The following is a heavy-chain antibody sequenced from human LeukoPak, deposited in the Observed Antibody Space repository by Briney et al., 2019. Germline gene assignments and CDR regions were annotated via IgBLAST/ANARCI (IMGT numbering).Heavy chain of an antibody. J-gene: IGHJ6*02. Sequence: SLRLSCAASGFTFSSYGMHWVRQAPGKGLEWVADISYDGSNKYYADSVKGRFTISRDNSKNTLYLQMNSLRAEDTAVYYCATRYYYDSSGYPPHYYYYGMDVWGQGTTVTVSS. CDR2: ISYDGSNK. CDR3: ATRYYYDSSGYPPHYYYYGMDV. V-gene: IGHV3-30*03. CDR1: GFTFSSYG. D-gene: IGHD3-22*01.